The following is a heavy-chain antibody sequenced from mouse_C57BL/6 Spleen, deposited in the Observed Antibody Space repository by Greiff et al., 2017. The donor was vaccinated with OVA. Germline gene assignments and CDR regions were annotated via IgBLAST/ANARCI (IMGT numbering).Heavy chain of an antibody. CDR3: ARGGYDGYPYYAMDY. J-gene: IGHJ4*01. CDR1: GYTFTSYW. CDR2: IDPSDSYT. D-gene: IGHD2-3*01. V-gene: IGHV1-69*01. Sequence: QVQLQQPGAELVMPGASVKLSCKASGYTFTSYWTHWVKQRPGQGLEWIGEIDPSDSYTNYNQKFKGKSTLTVDKSSSTAYMQLSSLTSEDSAVYYCARGGYDGYPYYAMDYWGQGTSVTVSS.